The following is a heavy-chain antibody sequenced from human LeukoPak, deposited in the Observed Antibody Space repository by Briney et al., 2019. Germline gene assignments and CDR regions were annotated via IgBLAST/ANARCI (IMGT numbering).Heavy chain of an antibody. D-gene: IGHD6-13*01. Sequence: GGSLRLSCAASGFTFSSYWMHWVRQAPGKGLVWVSRINSDGSSTSYADSVKGRFTISRDNAKNTLYPQMNSLGAEDTAVYYCARGIAAAGLRYYGMDVWGQGTTVTVSS. CDR1: GFTFSSYW. CDR2: INSDGSST. V-gene: IGHV3-74*01. J-gene: IGHJ6*02. CDR3: ARGIAAAGLRYYGMDV.